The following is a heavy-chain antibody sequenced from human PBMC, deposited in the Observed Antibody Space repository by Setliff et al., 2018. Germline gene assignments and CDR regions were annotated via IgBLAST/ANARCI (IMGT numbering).Heavy chain of an antibody. D-gene: IGHD3-3*01. J-gene: IGHJ3*02. CDR1: GYTFTSYA. V-gene: IGHV1-3*01. Sequence: AASVKVSCKASGYTFTSYAMHWVRQAPGQRLEWMGWINAGNGNTKYSQKFQGRVTITRDTSASTAYMELSSLRSEDTAVHYCASFGVGLAFDIWGQGTMVTVSS. CDR3: ASFGVGLAFDI. CDR2: INAGNGNT.